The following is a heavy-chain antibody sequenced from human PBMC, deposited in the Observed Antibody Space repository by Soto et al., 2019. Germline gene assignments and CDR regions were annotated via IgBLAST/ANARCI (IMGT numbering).Heavy chain of an antibody. D-gene: IGHD3-22*01. V-gene: IGHV4-31*03. J-gene: IGHJ4*02. CDR1: GGSISSGGYC. CDR2: IYYSGST. Sequence: QVQLQESGPGLVKPSQTLSLTCTVSGGSISSGGYCWSWIRQHPGKGLEWFGYIYYSGSTYYNPSLRSRVTISVDTSKNQFSLKLSSVSAADTAVYYCATAPPYYDSSGYDNRGQGPLVTVSS. CDR3: ATAPPYYDSSGYDN.